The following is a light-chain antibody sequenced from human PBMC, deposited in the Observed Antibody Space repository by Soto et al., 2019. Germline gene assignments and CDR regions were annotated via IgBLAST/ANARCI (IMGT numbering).Light chain of an antibody. CDR2: AAS. J-gene: IGKJ3*01. CDR3: QQLNYYLFT. V-gene: IGKV1-9*01. CDR1: QGISSY. Sequence: DIQLTQSPSFLSASVGDRVTITCRASQGISSYLAWYQQKPGKAPKLLIYAASTLQSGVPSRFSGSGSGTEFTLTISSLQPEDFATYYCQQLNYYLFTFGPGTKVDIK.